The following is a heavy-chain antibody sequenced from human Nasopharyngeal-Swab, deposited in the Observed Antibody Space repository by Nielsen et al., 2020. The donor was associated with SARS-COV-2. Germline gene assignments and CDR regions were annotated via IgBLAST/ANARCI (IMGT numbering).Heavy chain of an antibody. J-gene: IGHJ6*02. V-gene: IGHV3-7*01. D-gene: IGHD6-19*01. Sequence: GGSLRLSCAASGFTFSSYSMNWVRQAPGKGLEWVANIKQDGSEKYYVDSVKGRFTISRDNAKNSLYLQMNSLRAEDTAVYYCARVGKVAVAAARGYYYYGMDVWGQGTTVTVSS. CDR3: ARVGKVAVAAARGYYYYGMDV. CDR1: GFTFSSYS. CDR2: IKQDGSEK.